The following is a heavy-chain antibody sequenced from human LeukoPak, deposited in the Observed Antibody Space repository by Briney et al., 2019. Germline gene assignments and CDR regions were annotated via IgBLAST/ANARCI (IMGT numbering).Heavy chain of an antibody. CDR3: ARVDCSSTSCYKNWFDP. Sequence: ASVKVSCKASGYTFTGYYMHWVRQAPGQGLEWMGWINPNSGGTNYAQKFQGRITMTRDTSISTAYMELSRLRSDDTAVYYCARVDCSSTSCYKNWFDPWGQGTLVTVSS. J-gene: IGHJ5*02. D-gene: IGHD2-2*02. CDR1: GYTFTGYY. CDR2: INPNSGGT. V-gene: IGHV1-2*02.